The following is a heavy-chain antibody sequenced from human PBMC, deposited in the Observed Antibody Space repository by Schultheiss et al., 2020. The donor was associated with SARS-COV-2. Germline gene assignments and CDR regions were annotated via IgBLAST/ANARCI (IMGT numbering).Heavy chain of an antibody. CDR1: GFTFSSYS. CDR3: TTGWGYYDSSGYGDY. V-gene: IGHV3-49*04. J-gene: IGHJ4*02. D-gene: IGHD3-22*01. CDR2: IRSKAYGGTT. Sequence: GGSLRLSCAASGFTFSSYSMNWVRQAPGKGLEWVGFIRSKAYGGTTEYAASVKGRFTISRDNAKNSLYLQMNSLKTEDTAVYYCTTGWGYYDSSGYGDYWGQGTLVTVSS.